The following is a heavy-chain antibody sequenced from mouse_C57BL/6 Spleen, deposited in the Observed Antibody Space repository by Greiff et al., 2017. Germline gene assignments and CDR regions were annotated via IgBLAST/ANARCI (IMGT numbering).Heavy chain of an antibody. CDR1: GFNFNTYA. CDR2: IRSKSSNYAT. CDR3: VRDSSGYGFAY. Sequence: DVKLVESGGGLVKPKGSLKLSCAASGFNFNTYAMNWVRQAPGQGLEWVARIRSKSSNYATYYADSVKARFTISRDDSQSMLYLQMNNLKTEDTAMYYCVRDSSGYGFAYWGQGTLVTVSA. J-gene: IGHJ3*01. D-gene: IGHD3-2*02. V-gene: IGHV10-3*01.